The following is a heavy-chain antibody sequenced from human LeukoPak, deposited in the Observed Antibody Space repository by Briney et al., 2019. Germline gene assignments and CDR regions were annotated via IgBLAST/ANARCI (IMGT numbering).Heavy chain of an antibody. D-gene: IGHD6-13*01. V-gene: IGHV6-1*01. CDR3: AGGTYSSSYTLDY. CDR1: GDSVSSNSAA. J-gene: IGHJ4*02. Sequence: SQTLSLTCAISGDSVSSNSAAWNWVRQSPSRGLEWLLRTFYRSMWYNDSAVSVKSRISINPDTSKNQFSLQLNSVTPEYTAVYYCAGGTYSSSYTLDYWGQGTLVTVSS. CDR2: TFYRSMWYN.